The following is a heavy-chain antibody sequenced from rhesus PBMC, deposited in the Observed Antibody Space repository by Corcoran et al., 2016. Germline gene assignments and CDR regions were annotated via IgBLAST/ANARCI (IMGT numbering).Heavy chain of an antibody. J-gene: IGHJ4*01. Sequence: QVQLQESGPGLVKPSETLSLTCIVSGASMNINWWSWIRQPPGKGLDWVGGLDGGAGRTNFNPSLNGRISISRDASKNQFFLKLTSMAAADTAVYWCARIGFTGYGALAFWGQGVLVTVSS. D-gene: IGHD5-30*01. CDR2: LDGGAGRT. CDR1: GASMNINW. CDR3: ARIGFTGYGALAF. V-gene: IGHV4-80*01.